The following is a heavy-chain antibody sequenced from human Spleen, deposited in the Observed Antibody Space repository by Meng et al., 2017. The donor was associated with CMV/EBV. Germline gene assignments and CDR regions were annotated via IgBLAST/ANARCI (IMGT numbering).Heavy chain of an antibody. CDR1: GGSFSGYY. J-gene: IGHJ4*02. CDR3: ARGLEYFDY. V-gene: IGHV4-34*01. CDR2: INHSGST. D-gene: IGHD1-1*01. Sequence: QVQLQQWGAGLLKPSXTLARTCAVYGGSFSGYYWSWIRQPPGKGLEWIGEINHSGSTNYNPSLKSRVTISVDTSKNQFSLKLSSVTAADTAVYYCARGLEYFDYWGQGTLVTVSS.